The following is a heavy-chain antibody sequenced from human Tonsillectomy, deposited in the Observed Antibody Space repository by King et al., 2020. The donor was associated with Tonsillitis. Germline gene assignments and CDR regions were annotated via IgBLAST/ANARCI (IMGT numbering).Heavy chain of an antibody. CDR3: PRPPTLSSPSNDY. D-gene: IGHD6-6*01. V-gene: IGHV5-51*01. Sequence: QLVQSGAEVKKPGESLKISCKGSGYTFTSYWIGWVRQMPGKGLEWMGIIDPGDSDTRYNPSFQGQVTISADKSISTAYLQWSSLKAPDTAMYYWPRPPTLSSPSNDYWGQGTLVTVSS. J-gene: IGHJ4*02. CDR1: GYTFTSYW. CDR2: IDPGDSDT.